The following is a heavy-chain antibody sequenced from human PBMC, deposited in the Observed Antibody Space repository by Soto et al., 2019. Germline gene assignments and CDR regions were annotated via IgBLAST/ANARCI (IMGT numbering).Heavy chain of an antibody. D-gene: IGHD4-17*01. J-gene: IGHJ4*02. CDR1: GFTFDDYA. Sequence: GGSLRLSCAASGFTFDDYAMHWVRQAPGKGLEWVSGISWNSGSIGYADSVKGRFTISRDNAKNSLYLQMNSLRAEDTALYYCAKGYGDYGDTGEYYFDYWGQGTLVTVSS. CDR3: AKGYGDYGDTGEYYFDY. V-gene: IGHV3-9*01. CDR2: ISWNSGSI.